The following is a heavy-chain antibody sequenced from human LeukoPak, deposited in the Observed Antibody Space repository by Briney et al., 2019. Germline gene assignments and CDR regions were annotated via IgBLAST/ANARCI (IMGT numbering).Heavy chain of an antibody. CDR1: GFTFSSYW. V-gene: IGHV3-7*01. CDR2: IKQDGSEK. CDR3: AREPLSYSSFPFDY. D-gene: IGHD6-6*01. Sequence: GGSLRLSCAASGFTFSSYWMSWVRQAPGKGLEWVANIKQDGSEKYYVDSVKGRFTISRDNAKNSLYLQMNSLRAEDTAVYYCAREPLSYSSFPFDYWGQGTLVTVSS. J-gene: IGHJ4*02.